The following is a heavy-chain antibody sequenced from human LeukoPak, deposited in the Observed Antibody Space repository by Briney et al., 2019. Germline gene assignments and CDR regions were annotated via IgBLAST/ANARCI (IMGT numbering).Heavy chain of an antibody. Sequence: PSETLSLTCTVSGGSISSGSYYWSWIRQPAGKGLEWIGRIYTSGSTNYNPSLKSRVTISVDTSKNQFSLKLNSVTAADTAVYYCARDSALYSSGWLFDYWGQGTLVTVSS. D-gene: IGHD6-19*01. CDR1: GGSISSGSYY. CDR3: ARDSALYSSGWLFDY. J-gene: IGHJ4*02. CDR2: IYTSGST. V-gene: IGHV4-61*02.